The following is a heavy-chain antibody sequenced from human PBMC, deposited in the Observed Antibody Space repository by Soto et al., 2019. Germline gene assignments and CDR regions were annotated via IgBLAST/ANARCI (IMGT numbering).Heavy chain of an antibody. CDR1: GGSISSYY. D-gene: IGHD3-10*01. CDR2: IYYSGST. Sequence: SETLSLTCTVSGGSISSYYWSWIRQPPGKGLEWIGYIYYSGSTNYNPSLKSRVTISVDTPKNQFSLKLSSVTAADTAVYYCARDSGLRGIDYWGQGTLVTVSS. J-gene: IGHJ4*02. V-gene: IGHV4-59*01. CDR3: ARDSGLRGIDY.